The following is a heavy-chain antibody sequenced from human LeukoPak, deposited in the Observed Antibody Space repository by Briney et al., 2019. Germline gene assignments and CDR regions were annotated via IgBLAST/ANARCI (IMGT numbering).Heavy chain of an antibody. Sequence: SETLSLTCTVSGGSISSYYWSWIRQPPGKGLEWIGYIYYSGSTNYNPSLKSRVTISVDTSKNQFSLKLSSVTAADTAVYFCARLGAATTIGSDCWGQGTLVTVSP. V-gene: IGHV4-59*08. J-gene: IGHJ4*02. CDR1: GGSISSYY. D-gene: IGHD4-17*01. CDR3: ARLGAATTIGSDC. CDR2: IYYSGST.